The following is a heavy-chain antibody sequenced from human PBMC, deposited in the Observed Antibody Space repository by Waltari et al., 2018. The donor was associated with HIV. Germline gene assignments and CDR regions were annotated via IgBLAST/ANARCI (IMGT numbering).Heavy chain of an antibody. D-gene: IGHD3-10*01. Sequence: VQLVQSGADMRKPGASVKVSCRASGYTFSAYTISWVRQAPGQGLEWMGWISGYNGNTNYAQKFQGRVNMTTDTSTSTAHMELRSLRSDDTAVYYCARGVSIVRGVMIRGHMDVWGQGTTVTVSS. CDR1: GYTFSAYT. V-gene: IGHV1-18*01. J-gene: IGHJ6*02. CDR2: ISGYNGNT. CDR3: ARGVSIVRGVMIRGHMDV.